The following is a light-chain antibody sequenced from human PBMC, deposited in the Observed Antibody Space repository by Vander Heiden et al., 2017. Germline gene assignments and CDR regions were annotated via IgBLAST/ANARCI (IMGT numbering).Light chain of an antibody. V-gene: IGLV2-11*01. CDR2: DVS. CDR3: CSYAGSYTWV. J-gene: IGLJ2*01. Sequence: QSALTQPRSVSGSPGPSVTIYCTGTSSDVGGYNYVSWYQPHPGNAPNLMLYDVSKRPSGVPDRFSGSKSGNTASLTISGLQAEDEADYYCCSYAGSYTWVFGGGTKLTVL. CDR1: SSDVGGYNY.